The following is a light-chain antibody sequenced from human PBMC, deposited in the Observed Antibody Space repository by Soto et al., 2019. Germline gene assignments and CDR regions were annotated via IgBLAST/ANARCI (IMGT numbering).Light chain of an antibody. V-gene: IGKV1-27*01. J-gene: IGKJ1*01. CDR2: AAS. CDR3: QKYNRAPRT. CDR1: QGISNY. Sequence: DIQMTQSPSSLSASVGDRVTITCRASQGISNYLAWYQQKPGKVPKLLIYAASTLQSGVPSRFSGSGSGTDFTITISSLQPEDVANYYCQKYNRAPRTFGQGTKVEIK.